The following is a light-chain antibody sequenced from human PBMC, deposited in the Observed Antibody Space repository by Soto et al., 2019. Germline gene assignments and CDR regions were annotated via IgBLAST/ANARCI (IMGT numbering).Light chain of an antibody. CDR2: NSN. Sequence: QSVLSQPPSASGTPGQTVIISCSGSRSDIGSNFVNWYQHLPGTAPKLLIYNSNQRPSGVPDRFSGSKSGTSASLAISGLQAEDEADYYCAAWDDSLNGPVFGAGTKLTVL. V-gene: IGLV1-44*01. J-gene: IGLJ1*01. CDR1: RSDIGSNF. CDR3: AAWDDSLNGPV.